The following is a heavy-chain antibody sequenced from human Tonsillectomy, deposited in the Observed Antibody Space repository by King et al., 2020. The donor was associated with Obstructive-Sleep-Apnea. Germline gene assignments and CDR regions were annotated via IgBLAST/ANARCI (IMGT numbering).Heavy chain of an antibody. D-gene: IGHD6-19*01. CDR3: AKDKDSSGWYADY. Sequence: VQLVESGGGLVQPGRSLRLSCVASGFTFDDYAMLWVRPAPGKGLEWVSGISWNSGSIGYVDPVKGRFTISRDNGKKSLYLQMNSLRVEDTALYYCAKDKDSSGWYADYWGQGTLVTVSS. V-gene: IGHV3-9*01. CDR1: GFTFDDYA. CDR2: ISWNSGSI. J-gene: IGHJ4*02.